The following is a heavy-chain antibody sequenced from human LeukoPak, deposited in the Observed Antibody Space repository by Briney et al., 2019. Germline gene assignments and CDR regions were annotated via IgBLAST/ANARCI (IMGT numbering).Heavy chain of an antibody. CDR1: ELTFSSSW. V-gene: IGHV3-7*03. J-gene: IGHJ6*02. Sequence: GGSLRLSCVASELTFSSSWMSWVRQAPGKGLEWVASIKHDGSDKYYVDSVKGRFTFSRDNARNLLYLQMNSLRAEDTAVYYCARDKRFLEWSYGMDVWGQGTTVTVSS. CDR3: ARDKRFLEWSYGMDV. D-gene: IGHD3-3*01. CDR2: IKHDGSDK.